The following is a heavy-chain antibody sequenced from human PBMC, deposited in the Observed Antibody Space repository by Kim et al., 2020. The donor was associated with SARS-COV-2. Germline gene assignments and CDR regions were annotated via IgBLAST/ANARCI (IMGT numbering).Heavy chain of an antibody. D-gene: IGHD2-15*01. CDR1: GYSFTSYW. Sequence: GESLKISCKGSGYSFTSYWISWVRQMPGKGLEWMGRIDPSDSYTNYSPSFQGHVTIAADKSISTAYLPWSSLKASDTAMYYCARQEINCSGGSSYSEFDYWGQGPLVTVPS. CDR3: ARQEINCSGGSSYSEFDY. V-gene: IGHV5-10-1*01. J-gene: IGHJ4*02. CDR2: IDPSDSYT.